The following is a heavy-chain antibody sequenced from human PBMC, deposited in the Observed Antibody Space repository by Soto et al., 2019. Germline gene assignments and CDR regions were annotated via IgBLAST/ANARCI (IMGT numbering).Heavy chain of an antibody. D-gene: IGHD3-10*01. Sequence: EMQLLESGGGLVQPGGSLRLSCAASGFTFNNYAMTWVRQAPGKGLEWVSAISGGGDTTSYADSVKGRFTVSRDGSKNTLYLRMSSLRAEDTALYYCAKGRGGSGSLTPRVDFWGQGTLVTVSS. V-gene: IGHV3-23*01. CDR3: AKGRGGSGSLTPRVDF. J-gene: IGHJ4*02. CDR1: GFTFNNYA. CDR2: ISGGGDTT.